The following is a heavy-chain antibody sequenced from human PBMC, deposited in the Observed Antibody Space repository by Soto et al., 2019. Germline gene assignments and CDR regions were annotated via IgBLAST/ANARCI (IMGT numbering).Heavy chain of an antibody. D-gene: IGHD3-22*01. CDR3: ATRRGYYDSSGYWPHFDY. V-gene: IGHV3-23*01. CDR2: ISGSGGST. CDR1: GFTFSSYA. J-gene: IGHJ4*02. Sequence: GGSLRLSCAASGFTFSSYAMSWVRQAPGKGLEWVSAISGSGGSTYYAESVKGRFTISRDNSKNKLYLQMNSLRAEDTALYYCATRRGYYDSSGYWPHFDYWGQGTLVTVSS.